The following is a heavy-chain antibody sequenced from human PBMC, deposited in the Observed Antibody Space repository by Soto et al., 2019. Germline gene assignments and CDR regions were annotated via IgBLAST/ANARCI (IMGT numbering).Heavy chain of an antibody. Sequence: EVQLVESGGGLVQPGGSLRLSCAASGFTFSAHYMDWVRQAPGKGLEWVGRIKNKANSYTTEYAASVEGRCTISRVYSQNSLYLQMNSLKTEDTAVYYCARVSLVGPSGGRYFDYWGQGSQVAVSS. D-gene: IGHD1-26*01. CDR3: ARVSLVGPSGGRYFDY. V-gene: IGHV3-72*01. CDR1: GFTFSAHY. CDR2: IKNKANSYTT. J-gene: IGHJ4*02.